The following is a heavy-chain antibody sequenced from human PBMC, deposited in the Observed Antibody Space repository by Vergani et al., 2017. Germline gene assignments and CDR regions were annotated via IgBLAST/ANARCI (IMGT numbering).Heavy chain of an antibody. V-gene: IGHV3-13*04. CDR2: IGTAGDT. CDR1: GFTFSSYD. J-gene: IGHJ6*02. CDR3: ARDRFSSGPPGTGDYGMDV. D-gene: IGHD3-22*01. Sequence: EVQLVESGGGLVQPGGSLRLSCAASGFTFSSYDMHWVRQATGKGLEWVSAIGTAGDTYYPGSVKGRFTISRENAKNSLYLQMNSLRAGDTAVYYCARDRFSSGPPGTGDYGMDVWGQGTTVTVSS.